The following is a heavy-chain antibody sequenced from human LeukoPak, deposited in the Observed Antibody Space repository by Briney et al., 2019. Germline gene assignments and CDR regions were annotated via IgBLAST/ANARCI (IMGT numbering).Heavy chain of an antibody. CDR2: IYYSGST. CDR1: GGSISSSSYY. D-gene: IGHD3-16*01. V-gene: IGHV4-39*01. CDR3: AGGDGPFDP. J-gene: IGHJ5*02. Sequence: PSETLSLIFTVSGGSISSSSYYWGWIRQPPGKGLEWIGSIYYSGSTYYNPSLKSRVTISVDTPKNQFSLKLSSVTAADTAVYYCAGGDGPFDPWGQGTLVTVSS.